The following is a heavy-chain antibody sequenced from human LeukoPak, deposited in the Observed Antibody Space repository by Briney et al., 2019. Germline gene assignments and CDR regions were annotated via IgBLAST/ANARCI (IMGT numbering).Heavy chain of an antibody. CDR3: ARQEDDVLTGYYLNY. Sequence: SETLSLTCTVSGGSISSSRYYWAWIRQPPGKGLEWIGSIYYSGSTYYNPSLQSRLTITVDTSKNQFPLKLSSVTAADTAVFYCARQEDDVLTGYYLNYWGQGTLVTVSS. CDR2: IYYSGST. CDR1: GGSISSSRYY. D-gene: IGHD3-9*01. J-gene: IGHJ4*02. V-gene: IGHV4-39*01.